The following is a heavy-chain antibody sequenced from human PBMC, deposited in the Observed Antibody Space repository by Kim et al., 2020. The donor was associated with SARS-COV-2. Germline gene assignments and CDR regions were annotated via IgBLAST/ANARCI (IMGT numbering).Heavy chain of an antibody. J-gene: IGHJ6*04. CDR1: GYTFTGYY. V-gene: IGHV1-2*02. CDR3: ARAGPFYCSSTSCYWLDV. Sequence: ASVKVSCKASGYTFTGYYMHWVRQAPGQGLEWMGWINPNSGGTNYAQKFQGRVTMTRDTSISTAYMELSRLRSDDTAVYYCARAGPFYCSSTSCYWLDVWGKGTTVTVSS. CDR2: INPNSGGT. D-gene: IGHD2-2*01.